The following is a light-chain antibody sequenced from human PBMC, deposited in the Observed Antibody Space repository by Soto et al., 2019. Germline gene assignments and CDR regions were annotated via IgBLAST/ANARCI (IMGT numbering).Light chain of an antibody. Sequence: QSVPTQPPSTTGFPGQSVTISCTVTSSNDAYYDYVSWYQQHPGKAPKLVIYEVTKRPSGVPDRVSAAKSGNTASLTVSGLRAEDEADYYCSSYAGSNNFVLGSGTKVTV. V-gene: IGLV2-8*01. CDR2: EVT. CDR1: SSNDAYYDY. J-gene: IGLJ1*01. CDR3: SSYAGSNNFV.